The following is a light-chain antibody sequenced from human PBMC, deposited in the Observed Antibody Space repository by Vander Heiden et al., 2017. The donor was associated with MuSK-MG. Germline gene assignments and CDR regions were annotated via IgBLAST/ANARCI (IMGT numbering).Light chain of an antibody. CDR2: EVS. V-gene: IGLV2-14*01. J-gene: IGLJ1*01. Sequence: QSALTQPASVSGSPGQSITISCTGTGSDVGRYNYVSWYQQHQVEVIRRRMDEVSNRPSGVSYRLSCYKSGKTAYLQIYGLQAEDEADYDGNSYTPTSTAWVFGPGTKLTVL. CDR1: GSDVGRYNY. CDR3: NSYTPTSTAWV.